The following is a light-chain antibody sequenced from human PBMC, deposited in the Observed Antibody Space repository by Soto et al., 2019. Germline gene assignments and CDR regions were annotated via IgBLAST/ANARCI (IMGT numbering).Light chain of an antibody. CDR1: QSISNN. J-gene: IGKJ1*01. V-gene: IGKV3-15*01. CDR2: GAS. Sequence: IVMPQSPATLSLSPGEKSTLSCRASQSISNNFAWFQQKPGQVPRLLIYGASNRATGVSARFSGSGSGTEFTLAISSLQSEDFAVYYCLQYHYWWTFGQGTKVDIK. CDR3: LQYHYWWT.